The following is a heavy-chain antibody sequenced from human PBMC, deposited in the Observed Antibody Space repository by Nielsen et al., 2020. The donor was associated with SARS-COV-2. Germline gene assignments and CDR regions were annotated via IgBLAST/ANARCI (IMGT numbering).Heavy chain of an antibody. CDR1: GFTFDDYG. J-gene: IGHJ5*02. CDR2: INWNGGST. V-gene: IGHV3-20*04. D-gene: IGHD2-8*02. CDR3: ARDWGHLEGWCWFDP. Sequence: GESLKISCAASGFTFDDYGMSWVRQAPGKGLEWVSGINWNGGSTGYADSVKGRFTISRDNAKNSLYLQMNSRRAEDTAVYYCARDWGHLEGWCWFDPWVQGTLVTVSS.